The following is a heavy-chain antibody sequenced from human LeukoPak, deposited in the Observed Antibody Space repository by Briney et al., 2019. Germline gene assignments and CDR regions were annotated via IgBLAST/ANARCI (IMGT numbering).Heavy chain of an antibody. Sequence: GASAKVSCKASGYTFINYGINWVRQAPGQGLEWMGWISAYNGNTNYAQSLQGRVTMTTDTSTSTVYMEMRSLTSDDTAVYYCARDLDQYNGRFGGFGHDSWGQGTLVTVSS. V-gene: IGHV1-18*01. D-gene: IGHD3-10*01. J-gene: IGHJ4*02. CDR2: ISAYNGNT. CDR1: GYTFINYG. CDR3: ARDLDQYNGRFGGFGHDS.